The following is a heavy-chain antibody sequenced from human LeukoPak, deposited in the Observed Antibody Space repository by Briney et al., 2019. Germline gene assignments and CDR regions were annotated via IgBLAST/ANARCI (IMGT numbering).Heavy chain of an antibody. CDR3: ARSRNPGLWFDP. CDR1: GYTFTSNY. CDR2: INAGNGNT. Sequence: ASVKVSCKAFGYTFTSNYMHWVRQAPGQRLEWMGWINAGNGNTKYSQEFQGRVTITRDTSASTAYMELRSLRSEDMAVYYCARSRNPGLWFDPWGQGTLVTVSS. D-gene: IGHD1-14*01. V-gene: IGHV1-3*03. J-gene: IGHJ5*02.